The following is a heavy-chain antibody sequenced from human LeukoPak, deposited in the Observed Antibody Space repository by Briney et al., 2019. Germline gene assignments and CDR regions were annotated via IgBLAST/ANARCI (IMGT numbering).Heavy chain of an antibody. J-gene: IGHJ3*02. Sequence: QPGGSLRLSCAASGFTFSSYEMNWVRQAPGKGLEWVSFITSSGTSIFYADSVKGRFTISRDNSKNTVYLQMNSLRADDTALYYCAKGGSITVMVVTPDAFDIWGQGTMVTVS. V-gene: IGHV3-48*03. CDR2: ITSSGTSI. CDR1: GFTFSSYE. D-gene: IGHD3-22*01. CDR3: AKGGSITVMVVTPDAFDI.